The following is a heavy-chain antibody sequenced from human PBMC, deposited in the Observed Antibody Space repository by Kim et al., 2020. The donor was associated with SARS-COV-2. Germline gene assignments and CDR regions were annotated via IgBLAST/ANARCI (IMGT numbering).Heavy chain of an antibody. D-gene: IGHD6-19*01. CDR2: IDPSDAYT. CDR3: ASEYYSSGRKDFDY. V-gene: IGHV5-10-1*01. J-gene: IGHJ4*02. CDR1: GYSFTSYW. Sequence: GESLKISCKGSGYSFTSYWISWVRQMPGKGLEWMGRIDPSDAYTNYSPSFQGHVTISADKSISTAYLQWSSLEASDTAMYYCASEYYSSGRKDFDYWGQGTLVTVSS.